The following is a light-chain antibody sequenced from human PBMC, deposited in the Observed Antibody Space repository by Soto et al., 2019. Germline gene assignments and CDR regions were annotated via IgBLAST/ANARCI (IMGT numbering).Light chain of an antibody. V-gene: IGKV1-5*03. CDR2: KAS. J-gene: IGKJ2*01. Sequence: DIQMTQSPSTLAASVGDRVTITCRASQSISTWLAWYQQKPGKAPKVLIYKASSLESGVPPRFSGGGSGTEFTLTISSLQPGDFATYYCQQYDSYPYTFGQGTKVDIK. CDR1: QSISTW. CDR3: QQYDSYPYT.